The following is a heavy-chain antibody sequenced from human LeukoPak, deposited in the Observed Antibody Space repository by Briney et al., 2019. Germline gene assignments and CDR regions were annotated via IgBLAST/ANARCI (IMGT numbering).Heavy chain of an antibody. V-gene: IGHV3-74*01. J-gene: IGHJ4*02. Sequence: GGSLRLSCASSGFTFSSYSMHWVRQAPGKGLVWVSRINSDMSTTTYADSVKGRFTISRDNAKNTLYLQMNNLRVEDTALYYCTRGSPHGFDYWGQGTLVTVSS. CDR3: TRGSPHGFDY. CDR1: GFTFSSYS. CDR2: INSDMSTT.